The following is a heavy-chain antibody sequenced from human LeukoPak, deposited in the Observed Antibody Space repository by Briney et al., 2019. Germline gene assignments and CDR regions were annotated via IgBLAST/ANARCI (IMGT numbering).Heavy chain of an antibody. Sequence: GASVKVSCKASGYTFTSYDINWVRQATGQGLEWMGWMNPNSGNTGYAQKFQGRVTMTRNTSISTAYMELSSLRSEDTAVYYCAVPYSSGWSHAFDIWGQGTMVTVSS. CDR1: GYTFTSYD. CDR2: MNPNSGNT. J-gene: IGHJ3*02. CDR3: AVPYSSGWSHAFDI. D-gene: IGHD6-19*01. V-gene: IGHV1-8*01.